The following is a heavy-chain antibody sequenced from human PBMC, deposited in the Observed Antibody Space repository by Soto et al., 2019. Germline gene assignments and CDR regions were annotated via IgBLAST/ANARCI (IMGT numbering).Heavy chain of an antibody. CDR2: ITPMFGTP. CDR3: ARDGTLYDRRAYYYLY. D-gene: IGHD3-22*01. V-gene: IGHV1-69*01. J-gene: IGHJ4*02. CDR1: GGTFSSYS. Sequence: QVQLVQSGAEVKKPGSSVKVSCKASGGTFSSYSITWVRQAPGQGLEWMGGITPMFGTPNYAQKFRGRVTITADESTSTAYMEVSSLRSEDTAMYFCARDGTLYDRRAYYYLYWGQGTLVTVSS.